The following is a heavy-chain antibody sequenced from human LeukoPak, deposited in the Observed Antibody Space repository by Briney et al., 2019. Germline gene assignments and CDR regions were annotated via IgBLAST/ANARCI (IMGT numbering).Heavy chain of an antibody. CDR3: AKGKTGGYYYYMDV. CDR2: ISGSGGST. Sequence: PEGSLRLSCAASGFTFSDYYMSWVRQAPGKGLEWVSAISGSGGSTYYADSVKGRFTISRDNSKNTLYLQMNSLRAEDTAVYYCAKGKTGGYYYYMDVWGKGTTVTVSS. CDR1: GFTFSDYY. V-gene: IGHV3-23*01. D-gene: IGHD1-1*01. J-gene: IGHJ6*03.